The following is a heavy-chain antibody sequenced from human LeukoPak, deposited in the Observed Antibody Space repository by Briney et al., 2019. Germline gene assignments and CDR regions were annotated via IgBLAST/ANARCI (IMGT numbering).Heavy chain of an antibody. V-gene: IGHV1-18*01. J-gene: IGHJ3*02. CDR1: GYTFTEYG. CDR2: VSPYNGDT. Sequence: ASVKVSCKASGYTFTEYGVNWVRQAPGHGLEWMGWVSPYNGDTRYTQKFQGRVTLTTDTSTSTAYMERRSLTSDDTAVYYCARVGRSLRAFDIWGQGTMITVSS. D-gene: IGHD3-10*01. CDR3: ARVGRSLRAFDI.